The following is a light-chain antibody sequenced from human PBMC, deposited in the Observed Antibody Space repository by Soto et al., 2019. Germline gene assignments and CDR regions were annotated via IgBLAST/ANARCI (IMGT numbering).Light chain of an antibody. Sequence: EIVLTQSPGTPSLSPGERATLSCGTSQSISSTYLAWYQQKPGQAPRLLIYGASSRATGIPDRFSGSGSGTDFTLTISRLEPEDFAVYYCHQYGNSPFFGQGTKLEIK. CDR1: QSISSTY. CDR2: GAS. V-gene: IGKV3-20*01. J-gene: IGKJ2*01. CDR3: HQYGNSPF.